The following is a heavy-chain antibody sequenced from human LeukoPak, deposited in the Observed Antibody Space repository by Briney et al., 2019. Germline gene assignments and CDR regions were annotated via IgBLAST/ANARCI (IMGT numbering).Heavy chain of an antibody. D-gene: IGHD3-22*01. CDR1: GSTFRSYG. V-gene: IGHV3-30*02. J-gene: IGHJ4*02. CDR2: TWYDGINK. CDR3: AKEADYYDSSGYSDY. Sequence: GGSLRLSCAASGSTFRSYGMHWVRQAPGKGLEWVAVTWYDGINKNYADSVKGRFTISRDNSKNTLYLQMNSLRAEDTAVYYCAKEADYYDSSGYSDYWGQGTLVTVSS.